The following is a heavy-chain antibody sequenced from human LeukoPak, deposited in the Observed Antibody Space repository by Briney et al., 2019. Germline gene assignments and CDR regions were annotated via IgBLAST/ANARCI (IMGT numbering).Heavy chain of an antibody. CDR2: IYYSGST. D-gene: IGHD4-17*01. CDR1: GGSISSRGYY. J-gene: IGHJ5*02. Sequence: SETLSLTCTVSGGSISSRGYYWSWIRQHPGKGLEWIGYIYYSGSTYYNPSLKSRVTISVDTSKNQFSLKLSSVTAADTAVYYCARDYGDYVGSWFDPWGQGTLVTVSS. V-gene: IGHV4-31*03. CDR3: ARDYGDYVGSWFDP.